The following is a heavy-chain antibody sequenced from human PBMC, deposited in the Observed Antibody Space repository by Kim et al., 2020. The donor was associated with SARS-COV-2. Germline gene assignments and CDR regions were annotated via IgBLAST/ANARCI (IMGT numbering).Heavy chain of an antibody. D-gene: IGHD2-2*01. J-gene: IGHJ3*02. V-gene: IGHV3-23*01. CDR2: ISGSGATT. Sequence: GGSLRLSCATSGFTFRTYAMSWVRQAPGKGLEWLSAISGSGATTHYADSVKGRFTISRDNSMNTLALQMTGMGVEDTALYYCAKDGDKSTTRTDSLDIWGQGTMVTVSS. CDR3: AKDGDKSTTRTDSLDI. CDR1: GFTFRTYA.